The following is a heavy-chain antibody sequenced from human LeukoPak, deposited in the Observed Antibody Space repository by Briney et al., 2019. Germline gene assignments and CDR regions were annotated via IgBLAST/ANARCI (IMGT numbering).Heavy chain of an antibody. CDR2: IYTSGST. V-gene: IGHV4-61*02. CDR1: GGSISSGSYY. J-gene: IGHJ6*03. Sequence: SETLSLTCTVSGGSISSGSYYWSWIRQPAGRGLEWIGRIYTSGSTNYNPSLKSRVTISVDTSKNQFSLKLSSVTAADTAVYYCARDQRTTAIEYYYYYYMDVWGKGTTVTISS. CDR3: ARDQRTTAIEYYYYYYMDV. D-gene: IGHD4-17*01.